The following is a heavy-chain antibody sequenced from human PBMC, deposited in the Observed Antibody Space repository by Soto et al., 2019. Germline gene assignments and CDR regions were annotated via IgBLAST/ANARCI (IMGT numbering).Heavy chain of an antibody. Sequence: QVQLQQWGAGLLKPSETLSLTCAVYGGSFSGYYWSWIRQPPGKGLEWIGEINHSGSTNYNPSLKSRFTISVDTSKNQFALKLSSVTAADTAVYYCASYSGYSSGWYRRSQRHGAFDIWGQGTMVTVSS. CDR3: ASYSGYSSGWYRRSQRHGAFDI. J-gene: IGHJ3*02. CDR1: GGSFSGYY. D-gene: IGHD6-19*01. CDR2: INHSGST. V-gene: IGHV4-34*01.